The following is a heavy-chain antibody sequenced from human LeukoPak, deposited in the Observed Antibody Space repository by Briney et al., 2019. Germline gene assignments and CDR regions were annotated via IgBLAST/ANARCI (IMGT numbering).Heavy chain of an antibody. CDR1: GGSFSGYC. Sequence: SETLSLTCAVYGGSFSGYCWSWIRQPPGKGLEWIGEINHSGSTNYNPSLKSRVTISVDPSKNQFSLKLSSVTAADTAVYYCARGRSLTIFGVVIIHDWFDPWGQGTLVTVSS. J-gene: IGHJ5*02. V-gene: IGHV4-34*01. D-gene: IGHD3-3*01. CDR3: ARGRSLTIFGVVIIHDWFDP. CDR2: INHSGST.